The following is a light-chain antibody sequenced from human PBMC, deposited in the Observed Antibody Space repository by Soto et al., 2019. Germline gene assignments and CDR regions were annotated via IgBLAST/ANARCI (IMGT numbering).Light chain of an antibody. CDR1: QSVSNN. V-gene: IGKV3-15*01. CDR2: EKS. J-gene: IGKJ4*01. Sequence: EIVMTQSPATLSVSPGERATLSCRASQSVSNNLAWYQQKPGQAPRLLIYEKSTRATGIPDSFSGSGSGTEFTLTISSLQSEDFAVYSCQQYTKWPLTFGGGTKVEIK. CDR3: QQYTKWPLT.